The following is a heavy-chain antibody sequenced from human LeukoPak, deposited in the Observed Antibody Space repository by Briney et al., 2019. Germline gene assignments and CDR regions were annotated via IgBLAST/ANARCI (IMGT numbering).Heavy chain of an antibody. CDR1: DDSITMYH. J-gene: IGHJ4*02. CDR3: ARSLDTAMLNDY. CDR2: VDHTGST. V-gene: IGHV4-59*01. D-gene: IGHD5-18*01. Sequence: SETLSLTCSVSDDSITMYHWTWIRQPPGKGLEWIGYVDHTGSTNFNPSLNGRVSISRDTTNNLFSLRLRSVTAADTAVYFCARSLDTAMLNDYWGQGTLVTVSS.